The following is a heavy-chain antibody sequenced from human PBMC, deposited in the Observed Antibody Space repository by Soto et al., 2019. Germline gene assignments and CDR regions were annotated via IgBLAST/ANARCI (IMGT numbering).Heavy chain of an antibody. D-gene: IGHD1-1*01. Sequence: GGSLRLSCAASGFTFSAHSMNWVRQAPGKGLEWVSFIGSTGSVTHYADSVMGRSTISRDNARNSLYLQMNSLRAEDTAVYHCARARPASGTAYAFDIWGQGTMVTVSS. J-gene: IGHJ3*02. CDR1: GFTFSAHS. CDR3: ARARPASGTAYAFDI. V-gene: IGHV3-48*04. CDR2: IGSTGSVT.